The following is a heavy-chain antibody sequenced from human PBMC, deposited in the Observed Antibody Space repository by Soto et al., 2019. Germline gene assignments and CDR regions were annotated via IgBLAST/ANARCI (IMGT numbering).Heavy chain of an antibody. J-gene: IGHJ6*02. Sequence: GESLKISCKGSGYSFTSYWIGWVRQMPGKGLEWMGIIYPGDSDTRYSPSFQGQVTISADKSISTAYLQWSSLKASDTAMYYCATSLSSRSYYYYGMDVWGQGTTVTVS. CDR2: IYPGDSDT. V-gene: IGHV5-51*01. CDR3: ATSLSSRSYYYYGMDV. CDR1: GYSFTSYW. D-gene: IGHD2-2*01.